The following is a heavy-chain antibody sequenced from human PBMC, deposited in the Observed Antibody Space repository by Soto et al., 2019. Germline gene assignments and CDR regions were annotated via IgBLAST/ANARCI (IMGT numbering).Heavy chain of an antibody. CDR3: SIRLPNDAFDI. Sequence: EVQLVESGGGLVQPGGSLRLSCTASGFSFSDHNLDWVRRAPGRGLEWVGRNRNKPNSYTTSYAASVKGRFTISRDDSKNSLYLQMNSLKTEDTAVYYCSIRLPNDAFDIWGLGTMVTVSS. J-gene: IGHJ3*02. V-gene: IGHV3-72*01. D-gene: IGHD2-21*01. CDR2: NRNKPNSYTT. CDR1: GFSFSDHN.